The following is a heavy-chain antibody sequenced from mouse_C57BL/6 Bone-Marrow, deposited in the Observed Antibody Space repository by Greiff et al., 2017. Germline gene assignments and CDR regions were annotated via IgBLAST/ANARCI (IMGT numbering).Heavy chain of an antibody. Sequence: EVKVEESGGGLVQPGGSLKLSCAASGFTFSDYGMAWVRQAPRKGPEWVAFISNLAYSIYYADTVTGRFTISRENAKNTLYLEMSSLRSEDTAMYYCARSSYGPYYFDYWGQGTTLTVSS. CDR1: GFTFSDYG. V-gene: IGHV5-15*04. CDR2: ISNLAYSI. CDR3: ARSSYGPYYFDY. D-gene: IGHD2-10*01. J-gene: IGHJ2*01.